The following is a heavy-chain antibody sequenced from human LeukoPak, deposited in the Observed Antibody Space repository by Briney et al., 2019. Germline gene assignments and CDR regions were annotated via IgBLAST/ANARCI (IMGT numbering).Heavy chain of an antibody. J-gene: IGHJ5*02. CDR3: ARHRARDNWFDL. V-gene: IGHV4-39*01. CDR2: LHYSGST. Sequence: PSETLSLTCTVSGGSISSSSYYWDWIRQPPGKGLEWIGDLHYSGSTYYNPSLRSRVTISVDTSKNQFSLRLNSVTAADTAFYFCARHRARDNWFDLWGQGTLVTVSS. CDR1: GGSISSSSYY.